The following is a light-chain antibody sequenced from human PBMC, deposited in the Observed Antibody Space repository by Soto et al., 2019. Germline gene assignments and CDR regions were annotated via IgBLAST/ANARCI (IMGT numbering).Light chain of an antibody. CDR1: QTITVW. Sequence: DIQMTQFPSTLSASVGDRVTITCRASQTITVWLAWYQQKPGKAPKLLISRASSLEIGVPSRFSGSGSGTEFTLTISGLQPDDLATYYCQQYDRYPVTFGQGTKVKIK. J-gene: IGKJ2*01. V-gene: IGKV1-5*03. CDR2: RAS. CDR3: QQYDRYPVT.